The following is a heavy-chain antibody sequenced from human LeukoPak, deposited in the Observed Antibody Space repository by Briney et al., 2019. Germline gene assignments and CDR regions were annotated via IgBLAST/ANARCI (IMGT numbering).Heavy chain of an antibody. V-gene: IGHV4-38-2*01. CDR1: GYSISSGYY. CDR2: IYHSGST. J-gene: IGHJ4*02. D-gene: IGHD3-3*01. CDR3: ARARYDFWSGYYTGIGY. Sequence: SETLSLTCAVSGYSISSGYYWGWIRQPPGKGLEWIGSIYHSGSTYYNPSLKSRVTISVDTSKNQFSLKLSSVTAADTAVYYCARARYDFWSGYYTGIGYWGQGTLVTVSS.